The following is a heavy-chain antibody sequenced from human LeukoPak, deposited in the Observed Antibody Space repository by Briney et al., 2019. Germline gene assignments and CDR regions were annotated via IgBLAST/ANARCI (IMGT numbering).Heavy chain of an antibody. CDR1: GFTFSSYS. J-gene: IGHJ3*02. V-gene: IGHV3-21*01. CDR3: ATPNGEAAGRKDAFDI. D-gene: IGHD6-13*01. CDR2: ISSSSSYI. Sequence: GGSLRLSCAASGFTFSSYSMNWVRQAPGKGLEWVSSISSSSSYIYYADSVKGRFTISGDNAKNSLYLQMNSLRAEDTAVYYCATPNGEAAGRKDAFDIWGQGTMVTVSS.